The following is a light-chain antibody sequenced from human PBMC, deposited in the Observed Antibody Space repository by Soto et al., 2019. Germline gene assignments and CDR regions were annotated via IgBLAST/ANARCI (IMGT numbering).Light chain of an antibody. V-gene: IGKV3-20*01. CDR3: QQYGTSPPLYT. J-gene: IGKJ2*01. Sequence: EIVLTQSPGTLSLSPGERATLSCRASQSVDSSYTAWYQQKPGQAPRLRIYGASNRATGIPDRFSGTGSGTDFTLTISRLEPEDVAVYYCQQYGTSPPLYTFGQGTKLEI. CDR2: GAS. CDR1: QSVDSSY.